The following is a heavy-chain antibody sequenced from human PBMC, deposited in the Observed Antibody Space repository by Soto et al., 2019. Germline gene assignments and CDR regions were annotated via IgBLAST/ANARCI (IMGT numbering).Heavy chain of an antibody. CDR3: ARVATRNYYYYYGMDV. D-gene: IGHD2-15*01. V-gene: IGHV1-2*02. J-gene: IGHJ6*02. Sequence: GASVKVSCKASGYTFTGYYMHWVRQAPGQGLEWMGWINPNSGGTNYAQKFQGRVTMTRDTSISTAYMELSRLRSDDTAVYYCARVATRNYYYYYGMDVWGQGTTVTVSS. CDR1: GYTFTGYY. CDR2: INPNSGGT.